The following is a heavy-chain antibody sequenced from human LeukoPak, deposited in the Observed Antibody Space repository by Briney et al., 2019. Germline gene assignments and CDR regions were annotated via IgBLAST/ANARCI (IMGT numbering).Heavy chain of an antibody. D-gene: IGHD6-13*01. Sequence: GGSLRLSCAASGFTFSGYTMNWVRQAPGKGLEWVSSISGSSRHKYYADSVKGRFTISRDNAKISLYLQMNSLRAEDTAVYYCARTANFAAGYYIDYWGQGTLVTVSS. V-gene: IGHV3-21*01. CDR2: ISGSSRHK. CDR1: GFTFSGYT. CDR3: ARTANFAAGYYIDY. J-gene: IGHJ4*02.